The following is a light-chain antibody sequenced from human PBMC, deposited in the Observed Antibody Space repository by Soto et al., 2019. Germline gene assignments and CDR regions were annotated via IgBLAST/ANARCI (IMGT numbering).Light chain of an antibody. CDR3: SSYTSSSTPNV. CDR1: SSDVGAYNY. CDR2: DVS. J-gene: IGLJ1*01. Sequence: QSALTQPASVSGCPGQSITISCTGTSSDVGAYNYVSWYQQHPGKAHKLMIYDVSNRPSGVSNRFSGSKSGNTASLTISGLQAEDEADYYCSSYTSSSTPNVFGTRTKLTLL. V-gene: IGLV2-14*01.